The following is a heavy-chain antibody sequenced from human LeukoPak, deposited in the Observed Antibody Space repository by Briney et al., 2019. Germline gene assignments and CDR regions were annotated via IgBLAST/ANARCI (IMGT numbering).Heavy chain of an antibody. J-gene: IGHJ4*02. CDR3: AKGNPYCGGDCPFNY. Sequence: GGSLRLSCAASGFTFSSYAMSWVRQAPGKGLEWVSALSGSGVSTYYADSVKGRFTISRDNSKNTLYLQMNSLRAEDTAVYYCAKGNPYCGGDCPFNYWGQGTLVTVSS. CDR1: GFTFSSYA. D-gene: IGHD2-21*02. CDR2: LSGSGVST. V-gene: IGHV3-23*01.